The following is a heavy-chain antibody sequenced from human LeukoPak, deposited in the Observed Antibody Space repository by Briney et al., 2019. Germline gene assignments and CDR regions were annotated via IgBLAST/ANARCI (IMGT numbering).Heavy chain of an antibody. D-gene: IGHD3-10*01. Sequence: GESLKISCKGSGYSFTSYWIGWVRQMPGKGLEWMGIIYPGDSDTRYSPSFQGQVTISADKSISTAYLQWSSLKASDTAMYYCARHGRVARFGELFYGEFWNYYLDYWGQGTLVTVSS. V-gene: IGHV5-51*01. J-gene: IGHJ4*02. CDR1: GYSFTSYW. CDR2: IYPGDSDT. CDR3: ARHGRVARFGELFYGEFWNYYLDY.